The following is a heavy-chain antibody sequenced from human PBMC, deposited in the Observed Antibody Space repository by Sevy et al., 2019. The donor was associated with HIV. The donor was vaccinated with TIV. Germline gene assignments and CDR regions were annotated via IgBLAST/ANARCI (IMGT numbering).Heavy chain of an antibody. J-gene: IGHJ4*02. Sequence: GGSLRLSCTASGFTFSYYGMHWVRQAPGKGLEWVAFIGYDGTDKYYSESVKGRFAISRDNSKNTVFLEMNSLRTDDMAIYYCAKNTASAGTRGFDDWGQGALVTVSS. CDR2: IGYDGTDK. CDR3: AKNTASAGTRGFDD. V-gene: IGHV3-30*02. D-gene: IGHD6-13*01. CDR1: GFTFSYYG.